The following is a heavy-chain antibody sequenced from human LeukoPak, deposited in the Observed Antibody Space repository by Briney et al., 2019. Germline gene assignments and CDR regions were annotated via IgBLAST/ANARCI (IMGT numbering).Heavy chain of an antibody. CDR1: GFTFSSYG. V-gene: IGHV3-33*08. J-gene: IGHJ4*02. Sequence: PGGSLRLSCAASGFTFSSYGMHWVRQAPGKGLEWVAVIWYDGSNKYYADSVKGRFTISRDNSKNTLYLQMSSLRAEDTAVYYCARDLRPRGFDYWGQGTLVTVSS. CDR3: ARDLRPRGFDY. CDR2: IWYDGSNK.